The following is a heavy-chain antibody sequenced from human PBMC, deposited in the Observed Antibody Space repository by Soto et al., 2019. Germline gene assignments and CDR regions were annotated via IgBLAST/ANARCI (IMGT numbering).Heavy chain of an antibody. Sequence: SETLSLTCTVSGGSISSGNYYWSWIRQPPGKGLEWIGFISYSGTTHYSASLRSRVSISVDTSKNQFSLDLSSVTAADTAVYYCARLDILTGYSEWGQGTLVTVSS. CDR1: GGSISSGNYY. CDR3: ARLDILTGYSE. J-gene: IGHJ4*02. CDR2: ISYSGTT. V-gene: IGHV4-30-4*01. D-gene: IGHD3-9*01.